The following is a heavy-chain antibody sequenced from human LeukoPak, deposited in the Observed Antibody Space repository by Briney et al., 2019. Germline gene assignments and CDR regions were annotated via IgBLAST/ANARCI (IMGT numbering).Heavy chain of an antibody. CDR2: INSDGSRT. J-gene: IGHJ4*02. V-gene: IGHV3-74*01. Sequence: GGSLRLSCATSGFTFSGYWMHWVRQAPGKGLVWVSRINSDGSRTTYGDSVKGRFTIPRDNAKNTLYLQMNSLRVEDTAVYYCAREGDYSPFDCWGQGTLVTVSS. CDR3: AREGDYSPFDC. D-gene: IGHD2-21*01. CDR1: GFTFSGYW.